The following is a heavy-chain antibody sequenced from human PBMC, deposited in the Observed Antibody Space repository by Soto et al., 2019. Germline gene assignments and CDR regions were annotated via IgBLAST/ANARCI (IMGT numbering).Heavy chain of an antibody. V-gene: IGHV1-3*01. CDR2: INAGNGNT. Sequence: QVQLVQSGAEVKKPGASVKVSCKASGYTFTSYAMHWVRQAPGQRLEWMGWINAGNGNTKYSQKFQGRVTITRYTSASTAYMELSSLRSEDTAVYYCARGEVGATGYYFDYWGQGTLVTVSS. D-gene: IGHD1-26*01. CDR1: GYTFTSYA. J-gene: IGHJ4*02. CDR3: ARGEVGATGYYFDY.